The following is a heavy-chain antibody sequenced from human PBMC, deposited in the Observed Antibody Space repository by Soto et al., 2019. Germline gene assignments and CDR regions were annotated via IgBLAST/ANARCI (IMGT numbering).Heavy chain of an antibody. V-gene: IGHV3-23*01. CDR1: GFTFSNSA. D-gene: IGHD2-21*01. J-gene: IGHJ4*02. CDR3: AKVRVGIEVVFDY. CDR2: IRDSDSGVST. Sequence: EVQLLESGGGLVQPGGSLRLSCEASGFTFSNSAMTWVRQAPAKGLEWVSTIRDSDSGVSTFYADSVKGRFTISRDDSKNTVYLQMSSLRAEDTAMYYCAKVRVGIEVVFDYWGQGGLVTVSS.